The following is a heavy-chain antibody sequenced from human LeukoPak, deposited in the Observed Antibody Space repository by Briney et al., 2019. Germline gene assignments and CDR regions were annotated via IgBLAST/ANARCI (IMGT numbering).Heavy chain of an antibody. CDR1: GGSFSGYY. CDR3: ARLRTVTTKDY. Sequence: SETLSLTCAVYGGSFSGYYWSWIRQPPGKGLEWIGEINHSGSTNYNPSLKSRVTISVDTSKNQFSLKLSSVTAADTAVYYCARLRTVTTKDYWGQGTLVTGSS. V-gene: IGHV4-34*01. J-gene: IGHJ4*02. D-gene: IGHD4-17*01. CDR2: INHSGST.